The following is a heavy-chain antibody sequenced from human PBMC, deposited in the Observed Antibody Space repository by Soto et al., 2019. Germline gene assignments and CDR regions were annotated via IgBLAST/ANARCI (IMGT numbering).Heavy chain of an antibody. CDR3: ARDRSSSYFDY. CDR1: GFTFSSYA. D-gene: IGHD6-6*01. V-gene: IGHV3-30-3*01. CDR2: ISYDGSNK. Sequence: QAQLVESGGGVVQPGRSLRLSCAASGFTFSSYAMHWVRQAPGKGLEWVAVISYDGSNKYYADSVKGRFTISRDNSKNTLYLQMNSLRAEDTAVYYCARDRSSSYFDYWGQGTLVTVSS. J-gene: IGHJ4*02.